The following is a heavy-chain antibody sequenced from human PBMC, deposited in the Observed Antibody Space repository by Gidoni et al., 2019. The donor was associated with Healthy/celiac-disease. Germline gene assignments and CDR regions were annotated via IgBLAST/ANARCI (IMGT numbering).Heavy chain of an antibody. D-gene: IGHD2-2*01. CDR3: ARDSVRIVVVPAAMEDYYYYYMDV. CDR2: ISSSGSTI. V-gene: IGHV3-11*01. Sequence: QVQLVESGGGLVKPGGSLRLSCAASGFPFSDYYMSWIRQAPGKGLEWVSYISSSGSTIYYADSVKGRFTISRDNAKNSLYLQMNSLRAEDTAVYYCARDSVRIVVVPAAMEDYYYYYMDVWGKGTTVTVSS. J-gene: IGHJ6*03. CDR1: GFPFSDYY.